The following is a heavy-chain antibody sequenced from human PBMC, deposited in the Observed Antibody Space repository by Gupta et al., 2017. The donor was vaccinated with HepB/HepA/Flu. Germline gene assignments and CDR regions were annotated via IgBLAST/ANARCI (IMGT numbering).Heavy chain of an antibody. CDR1: W. V-gene: IGHV3-7*01. CDR3: ASLDTVGVCSRTSCDQY. J-gene: IGHJ4*02. D-gene: IGHD2-2*01. Sequence: WMDWVRQAPGKGLEWVASIKQDGSERYNVDSVKGRFTISRDNAKNSLYLQMNSLRAEDTAVYYCASLDTVGVCSRTSCDQYWGQGTLVTVSS. CDR2: IKQDGSER.